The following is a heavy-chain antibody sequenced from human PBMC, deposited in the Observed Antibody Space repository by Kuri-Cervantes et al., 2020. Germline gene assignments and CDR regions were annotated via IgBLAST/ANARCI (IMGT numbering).Heavy chain of an antibody. CDR1: GGSFSGYY. V-gene: IGHV4-34*01. Sequence: SETLSLTCAVYGGSFSGYYWSWIRQPPGKGLEWIGEINHSGSTNYNPSLKSRVTISVDTSKNQFSLKLSSVTAADTAVYYCARETDMWYFDLWGRGTLVTVSS. CDR2: INHSGST. CDR3: ARETDMWYFDL. D-gene: IGHD2-15*01. J-gene: IGHJ2*01.